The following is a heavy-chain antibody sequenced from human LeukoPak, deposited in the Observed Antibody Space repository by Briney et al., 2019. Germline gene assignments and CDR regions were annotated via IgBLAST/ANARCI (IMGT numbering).Heavy chain of an antibody. CDR1: GDSISGNNCY. D-gene: IGHD2-15*01. CDR3: AYY. V-gene: IGHV4-39*06. Sequence: SETLSLTCTVSGDSISGNNCYWAWIRQPPGKGLEYIASINYLGTTYHNPSLKSRITMSVDTSNVTAADTAIYYCTRTYSGGQGAYYWGQGTLVTVSS. CDR2: INYLGTT. J-gene: IGHJ1*01.